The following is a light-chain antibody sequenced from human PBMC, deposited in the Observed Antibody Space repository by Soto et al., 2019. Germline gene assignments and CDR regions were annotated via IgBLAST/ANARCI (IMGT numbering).Light chain of an antibody. CDR1: QSVAGS. CDR3: HQYYNRPPWT. Sequence: EFVLTQSPATLSLSPGERAILSCRASQSVAGSLAWYQQKPGQAPRLLIYDTSSRVTGIPDRFSGSGSGTDFTLTISSLQPEDSATYYCHQYYNRPPWTFGQGTKVDIK. CDR2: DTS. J-gene: IGKJ1*01. V-gene: IGKV3-11*01.